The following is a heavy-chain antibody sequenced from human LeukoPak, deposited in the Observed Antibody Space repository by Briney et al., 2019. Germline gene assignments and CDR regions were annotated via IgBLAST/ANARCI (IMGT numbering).Heavy chain of an antibody. Sequence: GASVKVSCKASGYTFTGYYMHWVRQAPGQGLEWMGWINPNSGGTNYAQKFQGRVTMTRDTSISTAYMELSRLRSDDTAMYYCARYCSSTSCPDRAFDIWGQGTMVTVSS. D-gene: IGHD2-2*01. V-gene: IGHV1-2*02. CDR3: ARYCSSTSCPDRAFDI. CDR1: GYTFTGYY. CDR2: INPNSGGT. J-gene: IGHJ3*02.